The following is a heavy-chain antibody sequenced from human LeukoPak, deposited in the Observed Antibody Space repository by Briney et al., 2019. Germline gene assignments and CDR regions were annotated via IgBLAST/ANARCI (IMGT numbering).Heavy chain of an antibody. CDR3: ARDLMYYYDSVSYHFDY. Sequence: ASVKVSCKASGYTFTSYGISWVRQAPGQGLEWMGWLSAYNGNTNYAQNFQGRLTMTADTSTSTAYMELRGLRSDDTAVYYCARDLMYYYDSVSYHFDYWGQGTLVTVSS. CDR2: LSAYNGNT. D-gene: IGHD3-22*01. CDR1: GYTFTSYG. V-gene: IGHV1-18*01. J-gene: IGHJ4*02.